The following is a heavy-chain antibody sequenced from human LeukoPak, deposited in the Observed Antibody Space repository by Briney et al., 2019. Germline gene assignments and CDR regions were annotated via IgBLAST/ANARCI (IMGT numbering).Heavy chain of an antibody. CDR2: INHSGST. CDR3: ARDFTTAGMDV. V-gene: IGHV4-34*01. D-gene: IGHD3-3*01. J-gene: IGHJ6*02. Sequence: SETLSLTCAVYGGSFSGYYWSWIRQPPGKGLEWIGEINHSGSTNYNPSLKSRVTISVDTSKNQFSLKLSSVTAADTAVYYCARDFTTAGMDVWGQGTTVTVSS. CDR1: GGSFSGYY.